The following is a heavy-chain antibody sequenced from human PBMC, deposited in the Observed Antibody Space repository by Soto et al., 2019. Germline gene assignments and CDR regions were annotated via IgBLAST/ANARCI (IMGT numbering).Heavy chain of an antibody. J-gene: IGHJ5*02. D-gene: IGHD3-16*01. CDR2: INGASGKT. Sequence: QVQLVQSGAEVKKPGASVKVSCKASGYTFTTYAMHWVRQAPGQGLEWMGWINGASGKTKYSQKFKGRVSXXRXTXXNTGYMELSSLRSEDTAVYYCARDGGGGTPNWFDPWGQGTLVTVSS. V-gene: IGHV1-3*01. CDR1: GYTFTTYA. CDR3: ARDGGGGTPNWFDP.